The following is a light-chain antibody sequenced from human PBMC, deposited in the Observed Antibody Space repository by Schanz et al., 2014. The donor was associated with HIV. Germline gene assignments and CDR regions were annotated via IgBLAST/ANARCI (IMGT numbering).Light chain of an antibody. V-gene: IGKV3D-20*02. J-gene: IGKJ2*01. CDR2: GAS. Sequence: EIVLTQSPGTLSLSPGERATLSCRASQSVSSSYFAWYQQKPGQAPRLLIYGASSRATGIPDRFSGSGSGTDFTLTISSLEPEDFALYYCQQRSNWPPMYTFGQGTKLEIK. CDR3: QQRSNWPPMYT. CDR1: QSVSSSY.